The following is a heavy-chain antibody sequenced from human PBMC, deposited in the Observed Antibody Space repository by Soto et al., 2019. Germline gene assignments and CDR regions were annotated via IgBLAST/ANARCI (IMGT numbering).Heavy chain of an antibody. J-gene: IGHJ4*02. CDR3: AKSPRRGYEPPWDY. Sequence: EVQLLESGGRLVQPGGSLRLSCAASGFIFSTDALHWVRQAPVKGLEWVSGIGGSGDNTYYADSVKGRFTISRDNSKNTLHLQMNYVRVEDTAVYYCAKSPRRGYEPPWDYWGQGTLVTVSS. CDR2: IGGSGDNT. D-gene: IGHD2-2*01. V-gene: IGHV3-23*01. CDR1: GFIFSTDA.